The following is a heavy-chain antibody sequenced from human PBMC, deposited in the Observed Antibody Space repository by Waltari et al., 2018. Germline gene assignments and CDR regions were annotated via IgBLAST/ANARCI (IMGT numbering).Heavy chain of an antibody. D-gene: IGHD4-17*01. CDR3: ARDSLDYGGWFDS. Sequence: EVELVESGGGLIQPGGSLRLSWSASDFPPRNFYMNWVRQVPGKGLEWVARVGPTTETEYTDSVKGRFSVSRDDSTNTVYLQMNSLRAEDTAIYYCARDSLDYGGWFDSWGQGAPVTVSS. CDR1: DFPPRNFY. J-gene: IGHJ5*01. CDR2: VGPTTET. V-gene: IGHV3-53*01.